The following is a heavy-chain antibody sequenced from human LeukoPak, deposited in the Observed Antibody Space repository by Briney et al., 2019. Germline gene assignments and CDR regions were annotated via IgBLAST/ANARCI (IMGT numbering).Heavy chain of an antibody. CDR2: IYHTAST. CDR3: AKAPYGMDV. Sequence: SETLSLTCAVSGGSISSSNWWTWVRQPPGKGLEWIGEIYHTASTNYNPSLKSRVAMSIDKSKNQFSLKLSSVTAADTAVYYCAKAPYGMDVWGQGTTVTVSS. V-gene: IGHV4-4*02. J-gene: IGHJ6*02. CDR1: GGSISSSNW.